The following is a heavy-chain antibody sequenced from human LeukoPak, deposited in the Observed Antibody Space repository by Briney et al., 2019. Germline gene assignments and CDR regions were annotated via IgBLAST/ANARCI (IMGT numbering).Heavy chain of an antibody. J-gene: IGHJ5*02. Sequence: SETLSLTCAVYGGSFSGYYWSWIRQPPGKGLEWIGEINHSGSTNYNPSLKSRVTISVDTSKNQFSLKLSSVTAADTAVYYCARGLTRGYCSSTSCFRNPYNWFDPWGRGTLVTVSS. V-gene: IGHV4-34*01. CDR1: GGSFSGYY. CDR2: INHSGST. CDR3: ARGLTRGYCSSTSCFRNPYNWFDP. D-gene: IGHD2-2*01.